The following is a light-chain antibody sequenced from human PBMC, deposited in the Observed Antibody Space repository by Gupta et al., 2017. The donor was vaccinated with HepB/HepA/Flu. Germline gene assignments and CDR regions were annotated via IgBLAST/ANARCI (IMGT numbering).Light chain of an antibody. CDR1: KLGDKY. V-gene: IGLV3-1*01. J-gene: IGLJ3*02. CDR2: QDN. CDR3: QAWETRTSRV. Sequence: SSELTQPPSVSVSPGQTASITCSGDKLGDKYASWYQQKPGHSPVLVIYQDNKRPSRIPERFSGSNSGNTATLTISGTQAMDEAEYYCQAWETRTSRVFGGGTKLTVL.